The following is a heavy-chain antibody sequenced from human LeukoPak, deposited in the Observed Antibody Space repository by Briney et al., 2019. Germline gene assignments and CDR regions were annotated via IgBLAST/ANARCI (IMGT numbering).Heavy chain of an antibody. CDR1: GFAFSNYA. Sequence: GGSLRLSCTTSGFAFSNYAMNWVRQAPGKGPEWVSGISGFNTYYADSVNGRFTIFRDNSKNVLYLQMDRLRAEDTAVYSCAKDVCTSPRCLLYFDYWGQGTLVTVSS. V-gene: IGHV3-23*01. D-gene: IGHD2-8*01. J-gene: IGHJ4*02. CDR2: ISGFNT. CDR3: AKDVCTSPRCLLYFDY.